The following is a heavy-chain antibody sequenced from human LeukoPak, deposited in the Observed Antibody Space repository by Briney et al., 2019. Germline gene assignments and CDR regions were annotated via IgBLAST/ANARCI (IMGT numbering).Heavy chain of an antibody. CDR2: ISRNSD. V-gene: IGHV3-11*05. CDR1: GFXFRDYY. CDR3: ARGGGTYFSDY. Sequence: GGSLRLSCAASGFXFRDYYISWIRQAPGKGLEWISYISRNSDYADSVKGRFIISRDNAKNSLYLQMNSLRAEDTAVYYCARGGGTYFSDYWGQGTLVTVSS. D-gene: IGHD1-26*01. J-gene: IGHJ4*02.